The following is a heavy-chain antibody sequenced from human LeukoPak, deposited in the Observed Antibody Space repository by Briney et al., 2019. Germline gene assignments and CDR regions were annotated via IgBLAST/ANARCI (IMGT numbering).Heavy chain of an antibody. CDR2: ISSSSSYI. CDR1: GFTFSNSY. Sequence: GGSLRLSCAASGFTFSNSYMSWVRQAPGKGLEWVSSISSSSSYIYYADSVKGRFTISRDNAKNSLYLQMNSLRAEDTAVYYCASLAAAGWGQGTLVTVSS. CDR3: ASLAAAG. V-gene: IGHV3-21*01. D-gene: IGHD6-13*01. J-gene: IGHJ4*02.